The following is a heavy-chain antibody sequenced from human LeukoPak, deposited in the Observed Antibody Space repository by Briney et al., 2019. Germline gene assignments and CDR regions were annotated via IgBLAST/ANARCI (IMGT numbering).Heavy chain of an antibody. CDR2: IYYSGST. V-gene: IGHV4-39*07. CDR1: GGSISSSTYY. J-gene: IGHJ3*02. CDR3: ARDWPYSSSPTRHAFDI. D-gene: IGHD6-13*01. Sequence: SETLSLTCTVSGGSISSSTYYWGWIRQPPGKGLEWIGSIYYSGSTYYNPSLKSRVTISVDTSKNQFSLKLSSVTAADTAVYYCARDWPYSSSPTRHAFDIWGQGTMVTVSS.